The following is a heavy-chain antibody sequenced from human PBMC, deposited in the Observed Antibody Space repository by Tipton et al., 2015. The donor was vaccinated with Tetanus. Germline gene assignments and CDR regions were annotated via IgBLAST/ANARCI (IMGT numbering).Heavy chain of an antibody. CDR1: GGSITTYY. Sequence: TLSLTCAVSGGSITTYYWNWIRQPAGKGLQWIGRIYSSGTINYNPSLYSRVSISVDTSKNQFSLRLTSATAADTAVYYCARDRITGPTGRYYAMDVWGQGTTVTVSS. CDR2: IYSSGTI. V-gene: IGHV4-4*07. J-gene: IGHJ6*01. D-gene: IGHD1-7*01. CDR3: ARDRITGPTGRYYAMDV.